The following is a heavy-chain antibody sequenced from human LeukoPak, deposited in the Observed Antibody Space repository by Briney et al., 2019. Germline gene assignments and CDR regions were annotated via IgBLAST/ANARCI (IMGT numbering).Heavy chain of an antibody. CDR3: ASYLRGSYFDY. J-gene: IGHJ4*02. CDR2: IYYSGST. CDR1: GGSISSSDYY. D-gene: IGHD3-16*01. Sequence: SETLSLTCLVSGGSISSSDYYWGWIRQPPGKGLEWISAIYYSGSTNYTPSLRSRVTISVDTFKSQFSLRLTSVTAADTDVYYCASYLRGSYFDYWGQGTLVTVSS. V-gene: IGHV4-39*01.